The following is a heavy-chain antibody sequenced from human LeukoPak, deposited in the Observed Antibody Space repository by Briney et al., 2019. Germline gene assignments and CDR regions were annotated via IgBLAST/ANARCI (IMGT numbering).Heavy chain of an antibody. CDR1: GFTFTNYW. V-gene: IGHV3-66*01. CDR2: IYSGGST. CDR3: AREYYDILTGYYQDY. D-gene: IGHD3-9*01. J-gene: IGHJ4*02. Sequence: GGSLRLSCAVSGFTFTNYWMSWVRQAPGKGLEWVSVIYSGGSTYYADSVKGRFTISRDNSKNTLYLQMNSLRAEDTAVYYCAREYYDILTGYYQDYWGQGTLVTVSS.